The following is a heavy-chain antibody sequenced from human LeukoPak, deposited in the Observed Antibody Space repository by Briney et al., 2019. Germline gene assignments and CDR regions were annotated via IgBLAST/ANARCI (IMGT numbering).Heavy chain of an antibody. CDR1: GYTFTSYD. CDR2: MNPNSGNT. J-gene: IGHJ6*03. V-gene: IGHV1-8*03. Sequence: GASVKVSCKASGYTFTSYDINWVRQATGQGLEWMGWMNPNSGNTGYAQKFQGRVTITADKSMSTAYMELSSLRSEDTAVYYCARGSYPTDYYYYMDVWGKGTTVTVSS. CDR3: ARGSYPTDYYYYMDV.